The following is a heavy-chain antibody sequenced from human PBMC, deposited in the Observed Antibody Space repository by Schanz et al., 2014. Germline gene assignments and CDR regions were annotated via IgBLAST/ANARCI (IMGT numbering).Heavy chain of an antibody. CDR2: INSDGTTT. D-gene: IGHD3-3*01. J-gene: IGHJ4*02. V-gene: IGHV3-23*01. CDR1: GFTFFGSFA. Sequence: EVQLLESGGTVVQPGGSLRLSCVASGFTFFGSFAMSWVRQAPGKGLVWVSHINSDGTTTTYADSVKGRFTISRDNSKNTLYLQMNSLRADDTAVYYCARDLLVSHYDFWSGNDYWGQGTLXTVSS. CDR3: ARDLLVSHYDFWSGNDY.